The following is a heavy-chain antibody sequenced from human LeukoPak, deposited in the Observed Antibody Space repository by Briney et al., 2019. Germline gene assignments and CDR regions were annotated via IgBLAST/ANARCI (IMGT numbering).Heavy chain of an antibody. J-gene: IGHJ4*02. CDR3: AIDRGGYSYGYFDS. CDR2: ISAYSGDT. CDR1: GYIFTSYV. D-gene: IGHD5-18*01. Sequence: GASVKVSCKTSGYIFTSYVFSWVRQAPGQGLEWMGWISAYSGDTNYAQKLQGRVTMTTDTSTNTAYMELRSLRSDGTAVYYCAIDRGGYSYGYFDSWGQGTLVTVSS. V-gene: IGHV1-18*01.